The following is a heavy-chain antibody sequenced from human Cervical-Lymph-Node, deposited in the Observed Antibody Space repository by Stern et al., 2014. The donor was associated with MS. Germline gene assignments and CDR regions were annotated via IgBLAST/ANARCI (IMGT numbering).Heavy chain of an antibody. CDR1: GGTFNNYS. CDR2: IIPLVDVA. J-gene: IGHJ3*01. D-gene: IGHD1-1*01. V-gene: IGHV1-69*09. Sequence: VQLVQSGAEVKKPGSSVKVSCKASGGTFNNYSVSWVRQAPGQGLEWMAKIIPLVDVAPYAQNFQGTVTITADKSKNTPYMQMSSLKYDDTAVYYCATAPFPSTERDAFDVWGQGTMVTVSS. CDR3: ATAPFPSTERDAFDV.